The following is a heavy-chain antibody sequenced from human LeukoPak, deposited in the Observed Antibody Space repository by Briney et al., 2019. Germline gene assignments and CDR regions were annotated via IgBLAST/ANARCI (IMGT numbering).Heavy chain of an antibody. J-gene: IGHJ4*02. V-gene: IGHV3-23*01. D-gene: IGHD3-10*01. CDR1: GFTFSSYG. CDR3: AKSAGSGSYSYFDY. CDR2: ISGSGGST. Sequence: GGTLRLSCAASGFTFSSYGMSWVRQAPGKGLEWVSAISGSGGSTYYADSVKGRFTISRDNSKNTLYLQMNSLRAEDTAVYYCAKSAGSGSYSYFDYWGQGTLVTVSS.